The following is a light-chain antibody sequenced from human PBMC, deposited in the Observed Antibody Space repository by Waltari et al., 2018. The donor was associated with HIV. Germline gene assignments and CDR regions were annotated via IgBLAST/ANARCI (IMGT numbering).Light chain of an antibody. V-gene: IGLV2-23*01. CDR1: SSYFGSYNL. Sequence: QSALTQPASVSGSPGQSITISCTGTSSYFGSYNLASWYQQHPGKAPKLIIYEGSKRPSGVSNRFSGSKSGNTASLTISGLQAEDEADYYCCSYAGRHNVLFGGGTKLTVL. CDR2: EGS. J-gene: IGLJ2*01. CDR3: CSYAGRHNVL.